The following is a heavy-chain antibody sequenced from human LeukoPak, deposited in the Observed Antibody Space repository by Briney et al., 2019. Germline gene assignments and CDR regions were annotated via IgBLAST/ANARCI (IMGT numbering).Heavy chain of an antibody. CDR3: ARVAAGIGFFQH. Sequence: SETLSLTCTVSGDSISGYFWSWVRQTPGKGLEWIGYIHYSGATNYNPSLKSRVTMSVDTSKDQFSLKLSSVNAADTAMYYCARVAAGIGFFQHWGQGTLVTVSS. CDR2: IHYSGAT. J-gene: IGHJ1*01. D-gene: IGHD6-13*01. V-gene: IGHV4-59*01. CDR1: GDSISGYF.